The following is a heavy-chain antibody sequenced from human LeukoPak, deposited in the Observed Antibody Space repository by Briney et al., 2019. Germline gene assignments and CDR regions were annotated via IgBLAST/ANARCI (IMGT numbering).Heavy chain of an antibody. J-gene: IGHJ4*02. D-gene: IGHD4-17*01. V-gene: IGHV4-4*07. CDR1: GGSISSYY. CDR3: ARGPGDYFDY. CDR2: VYTSGST. Sequence: LETLSLTCTVSGGSISSYYWNWIRQPAGKGLEWIGRVYTSGSTNYNPSLKSRVTMSVDKSKNQFSLKLSSVTAADTAVYYCARGPGDYFDYWGQGTLVTVSS.